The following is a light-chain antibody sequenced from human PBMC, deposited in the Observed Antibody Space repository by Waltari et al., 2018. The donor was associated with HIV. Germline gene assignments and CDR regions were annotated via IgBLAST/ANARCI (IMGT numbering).Light chain of an antibody. CDR3: QKYNSAPRT. Sequence: DIQMTQSPSSLSASVGDRVTITCRASQGISSYVAWYRQKPGKVPELLIYGASTLQSGVTSRFSGSGSGTDFTLTISSLQPEDVATYFCQKYNSAPRTFGKGTKVEIK. CDR2: GAS. CDR1: QGISSY. V-gene: IGKV1-27*01. J-gene: IGKJ1*01.